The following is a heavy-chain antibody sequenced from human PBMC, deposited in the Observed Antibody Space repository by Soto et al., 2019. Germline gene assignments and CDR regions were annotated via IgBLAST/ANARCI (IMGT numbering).Heavy chain of an antibody. V-gene: IGHV3-9*01. CDR2: ISWNSGSI. J-gene: IGHJ4*02. Sequence: EVRLVESGGGLVQPGRSLRLSCAASGFTFDDYAMHWVRQAPGKGLEWVSGISWNSGSIGYADSVKGRFTISRDNAKNSLYLQMNSLRAEDTALYYCAKDPGLSSSSYWGQGTLVTVSS. D-gene: IGHD6-13*01. CDR1: GFTFDDYA. CDR3: AKDPGLSSSSY.